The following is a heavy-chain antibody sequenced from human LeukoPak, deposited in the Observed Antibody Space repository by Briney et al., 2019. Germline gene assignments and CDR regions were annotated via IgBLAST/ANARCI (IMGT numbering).Heavy chain of an antibody. Sequence: GESLRIFCKGSGYSFTSYWISWVRQMPGKGLEWMGRIDPSDSYTNYSPSFQGHVTISADKSISTAYLQWSSLKASDTAMYYCARQERGIAAAAWFDPWGQGTLVTVSS. CDR1: GYSFTSYW. V-gene: IGHV5-10-1*01. CDR3: ARQERGIAAAAWFDP. J-gene: IGHJ5*02. CDR2: IDPSDSYT. D-gene: IGHD6-13*01.